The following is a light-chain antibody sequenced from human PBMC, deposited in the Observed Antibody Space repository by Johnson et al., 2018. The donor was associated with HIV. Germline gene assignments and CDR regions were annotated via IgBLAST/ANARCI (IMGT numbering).Light chain of an antibody. CDR2: DND. J-gene: IGLJ1*01. CDR3: GTWDSSLSAYV. Sequence: QSVLTQPPSVSAAPGQKVTISCSGNNSNIGNNYVSWYQHLPGTAPKLLIYDNDQRPSGIPDRFSGSKSGTSATLGITGLQTGAEADYYCGTWDSSLSAYVFGTGTKVTVL. V-gene: IGLV1-51*01. CDR1: NSNIGNNY.